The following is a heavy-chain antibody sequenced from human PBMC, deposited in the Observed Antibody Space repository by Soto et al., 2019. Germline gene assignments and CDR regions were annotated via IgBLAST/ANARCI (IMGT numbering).Heavy chain of an antibody. CDR1: GFTFSDYA. V-gene: IGHV3-23*01. J-gene: IGHJ2*01. CDR2: ISGGGGSS. CDR3: AKGSSGSIGRLNFDL. Sequence: PGGSLRLSCAASGFTFSDYAMNWVRQAPGKGLEWVSVISGGGGSSYFADSVKGRFTISRDNSKNTLYLQMNSLRAEDTAVYYCAKGSSGSIGRLNFDLWGRGTLVTVSS. D-gene: IGHD6-25*01.